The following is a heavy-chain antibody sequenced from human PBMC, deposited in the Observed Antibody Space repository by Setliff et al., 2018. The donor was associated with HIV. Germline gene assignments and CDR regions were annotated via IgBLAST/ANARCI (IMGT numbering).Heavy chain of an antibody. CDR3: ARDSDLDYSSSARWYFDL. CDR1: GGSISSYY. Sequence: LSLTCTVSGGSISSYYWGWIRQPPGKGLEWIGYIYYSGSTNYNPSLKSRVTISVDTSKNQFSLKLNSVTAADTAVYYCARDSDLDYSSSARWYFDLWGRGTLVTVSS. V-gene: IGHV4-59*01. J-gene: IGHJ2*01. D-gene: IGHD6-6*01. CDR2: IYYSGST.